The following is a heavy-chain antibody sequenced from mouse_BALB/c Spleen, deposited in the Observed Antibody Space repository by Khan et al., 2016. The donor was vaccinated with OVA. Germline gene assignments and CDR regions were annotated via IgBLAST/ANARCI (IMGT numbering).Heavy chain of an antibody. V-gene: IGHV14-3*02. D-gene: IGHD1-2*01. CDR1: GFNIKDTY. CDR2: IDPEFGNT. Sequence: VQLQQSGAELVKPGASVKLSCTASGFNIKDTYIHWVKQRPEQGLEWIGRIDPEFGNTKYDPKFQDKATIIADTSSNTVYLHLSSLTSEDTAVYFCTRTGIHYYGSYAMDYWGQGISVTVSS. CDR3: TRTGIHYYGSYAMDY. J-gene: IGHJ4*01.